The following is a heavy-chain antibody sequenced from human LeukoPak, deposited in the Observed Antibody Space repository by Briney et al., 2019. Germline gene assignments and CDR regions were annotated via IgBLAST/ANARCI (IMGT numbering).Heavy chain of an antibody. Sequence: GGSLRLSCAASGFTFSDYYMNWIRQAPGKGLEWVSYISSGSNTIYYADSVKGRFTISRDNAKNSLFLQMNSLRVEDTAVYYCARDLDYGSGSDYWGQGTLVTVSS. CDR3: ARDLDYGSGSDY. D-gene: IGHD3-10*01. CDR2: ISSGSNTI. V-gene: IGHV3-11*01. CDR1: GFTFSDYY. J-gene: IGHJ4*02.